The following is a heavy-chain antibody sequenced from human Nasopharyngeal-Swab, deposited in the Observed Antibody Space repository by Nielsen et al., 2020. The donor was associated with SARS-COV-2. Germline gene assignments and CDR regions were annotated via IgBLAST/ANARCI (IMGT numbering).Heavy chain of an antibody. CDR2: IYTSGST. Sequence: SCTVSGGSISSGSYYWSWLRPPAGKGLEWIGRIYTSGSTNYNPSLKSRVTISVDTPKNQFSLKLSSVTAADTAVYYCATACPHLGYCSSPGAFDIWGQGTMVTVSS. J-gene: IGHJ3*02. V-gene: IGHV4-61*02. CDR3: ATACPHLGYCSSPGAFDI. D-gene: IGHD2-2*01. CDR1: GGSISSGSYY.